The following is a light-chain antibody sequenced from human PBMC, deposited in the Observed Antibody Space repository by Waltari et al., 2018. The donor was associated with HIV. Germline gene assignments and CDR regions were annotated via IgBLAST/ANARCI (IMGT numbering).Light chain of an antibody. J-gene: IGKJ5*01. CDR3: EQYNSFPFT. CDR1: DKIGAR. Sequence: AIRMTQSPPSLSASTGDSVTISCRASDKIGARFAWYNQKQGKAPALLIFGAYSLQSGVPSRFSGSASRTEFALTISCVQAEDFGTFFCEQYNSFPFTFGQGTRLE. V-gene: IGKV1-8*01. CDR2: GAY.